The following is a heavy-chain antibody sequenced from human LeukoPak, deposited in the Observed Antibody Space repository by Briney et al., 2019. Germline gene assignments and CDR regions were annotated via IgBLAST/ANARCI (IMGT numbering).Heavy chain of an antibody. CDR2: IYSGGTT. D-gene: IGHD4-17*01. Sequence: GGSLRLSCAASGFSVGSNYMIWVREAPGEGLEWVSVIYSGGTTYYAASVKGRFTISRDNSKNTLYLQMNSLRAEHTAVYYCARGVTTWVYFDYWGQGTLVTVSS. J-gene: IGHJ4*02. CDR3: ARGVTTWVYFDY. CDR1: GFSVGSNY. V-gene: IGHV3-66*01.